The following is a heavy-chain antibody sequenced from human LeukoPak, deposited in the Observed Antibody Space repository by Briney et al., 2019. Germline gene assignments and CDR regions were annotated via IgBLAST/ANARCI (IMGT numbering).Heavy chain of an antibody. D-gene: IGHD2-15*01. J-gene: IGHJ5*02. V-gene: IGHV4-39*01. CDR3: ARPRGGYCSGGSCYWFDP. CDR2: IYYSGST. Sequence: SETLSLTCTVSGGSISSSNYYWGWIRQPPGKGLEWIGSIYYSGSTYYNPSLKSRVTISVDTSKNQFSLKLSSVTAADTAVYYCARPRGGYCSGGSCYWFDPWGQGTLVTVSS. CDR1: GGSISSSNYY.